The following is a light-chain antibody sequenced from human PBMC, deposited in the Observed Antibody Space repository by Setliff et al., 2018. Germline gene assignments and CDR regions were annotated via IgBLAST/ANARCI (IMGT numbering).Light chain of an antibody. CDR2: DVS. Sequence: QSVLTQPRSVSGSPGQSVTISCTGTSSDVGGYNYVSWYQQHPGKAPKLMIYDVSKRPSGVPDRFSGSKSGNTASLTISGLQAEDEADYYCSSYTSSSTPYVFGTGTKVTV. V-gene: IGLV2-11*01. CDR3: SSYTSSSTPYV. J-gene: IGLJ1*01. CDR1: SSDVGGYNY.